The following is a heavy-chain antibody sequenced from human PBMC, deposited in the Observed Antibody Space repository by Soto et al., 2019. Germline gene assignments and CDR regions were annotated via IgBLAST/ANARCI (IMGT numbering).Heavy chain of an antibody. J-gene: IGHJ5*02. CDR3: ARDRPHAWLDP. V-gene: IGHV1-46*01. CDR2: INPADGTT. CDR1: GYTFSDHY. Sequence: QVQLVQSGADVKEPGASVKVSCKASGYTFSDHYVQWVRQAPGQGLEWVAMINPADGTTRYAQMFQGRVTLTRETSKNTVYMEMSSLRSEDTAFYYCARDRPHAWLDPWGQGTLVTVS.